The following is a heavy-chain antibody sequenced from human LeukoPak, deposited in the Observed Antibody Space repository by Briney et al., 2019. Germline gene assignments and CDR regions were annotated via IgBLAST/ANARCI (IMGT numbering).Heavy chain of an antibody. J-gene: IGHJ6*03. CDR1: SVSFSGYY. CDR3: ARTSMVRGVLYYYYMDV. D-gene: IGHD3-10*01. Sequence: PSETLSLTCAVYSVSFSGYYWSWIRQPPGKGLEWIGEINHSGSTNYNPSLKSRATISVDTSKNQFSLKLSSVTAADTAVYYCARTSMVRGVLYYYYMDVWGKGTTVTVSS. CDR2: INHSGST. V-gene: IGHV4-34*01.